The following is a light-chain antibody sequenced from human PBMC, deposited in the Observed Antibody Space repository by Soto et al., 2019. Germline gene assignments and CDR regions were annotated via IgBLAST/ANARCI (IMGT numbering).Light chain of an antibody. J-gene: IGKJ4*01. CDR1: QSISSSY. CDR2: GAS. Sequence: ENVLTQSPGTLSLSPGERATLSCRASQSISSSYLAWYQQKPGHPPRLLIYGASNRATGIPDRFSGSGSGTEFTLTISRLEPEHFAVYYCQQYSGSPPLTFGGGTKVEIK. V-gene: IGKV3-20*01. CDR3: QQYSGSPPLT.